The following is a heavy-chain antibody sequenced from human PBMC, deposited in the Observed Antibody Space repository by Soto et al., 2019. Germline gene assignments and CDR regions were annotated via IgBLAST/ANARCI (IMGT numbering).Heavy chain of an antibody. Sequence: GGSLRLSCAASGFTFNNYAMHWVRQAPGKGLEWVAFISYDGSSKYYVDSVKGRFTISRDNSKNTLYLQMNSLRAEDTAVYYCAKDVLGQQRANDYWGQGSLVTVSS. CDR1: GFTFNNYA. J-gene: IGHJ4*02. V-gene: IGHV3-30-3*01. CDR2: ISYDGSSK. CDR3: AKDVLGQQRANDY. D-gene: IGHD1-26*01.